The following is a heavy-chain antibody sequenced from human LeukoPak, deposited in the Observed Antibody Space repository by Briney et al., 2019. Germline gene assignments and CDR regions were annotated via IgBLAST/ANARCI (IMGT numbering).Heavy chain of an antibody. V-gene: IGHV3-7*01. CDR3: ARDVGGSLDY. D-gene: IGHD1-26*01. CDR2: IKGDEIAK. CDR1: GFTFSTYW. Sequence: GGSLRLSCAASGFTFSTYWMAWGRQAPGKGLEWVASIKGDEIAKHQADSVKGRFTLSRDNAQTSVYLQKTSLRGEGTAVYYVARDVGGSLDYWGQGTLVTVSS. J-gene: IGHJ4*02.